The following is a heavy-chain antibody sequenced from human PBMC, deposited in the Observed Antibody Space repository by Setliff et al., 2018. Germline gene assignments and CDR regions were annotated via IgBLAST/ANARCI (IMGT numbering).Heavy chain of an antibody. D-gene: IGHD3-16*01. CDR1: GGTFSDYY. CDR3: ARLPNYVWGSPVDY. V-gene: IGHV4-34*12. J-gene: IGHJ4*02. Sequence: SETLSLTCAAYGGTFSDYYWGLIRQPPGKGLEWIGSIFYSGRTFYNPSLKSRVTISVDTSKNQFSLTLSSVTAADTAVYYCARLPNYVWGSPVDYWGQGTQVTVSS. CDR2: IFYSGRT.